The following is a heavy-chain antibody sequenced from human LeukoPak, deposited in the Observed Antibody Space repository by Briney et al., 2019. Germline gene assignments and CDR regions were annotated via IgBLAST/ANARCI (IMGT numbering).Heavy chain of an antibody. CDR1: GGSISSYY. V-gene: IGHV4-59*01. D-gene: IGHD3-9*01. J-gene: IGHJ5*02. CDR3: ARGIQYYDILTGYYRTNSVDWLDP. CDR2: IYYSGST. Sequence: PSETLSLTCTVSGGSISSYYWSWIRQPPGKGLEWIGYIYYSGSTNYNPSLKSRVTISVDTSKNQFSLKLSSVTAADTAVYYCARGIQYYDILTGYYRTNSVDWLDPWGQGTLVTVSS.